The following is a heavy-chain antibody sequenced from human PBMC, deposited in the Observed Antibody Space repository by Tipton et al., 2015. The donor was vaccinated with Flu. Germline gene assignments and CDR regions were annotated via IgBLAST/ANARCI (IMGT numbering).Heavy chain of an antibody. CDR3: ARIGSTGTSSL. Sequence: VQSGPEVKKSGASVKVSCKTSGYVFFQYSLNWVRQAPGQGLEWMAWISPFNGYRNYTETLQGRLPVTTDMSTRTAYMELTNLTSDDTAVYYCARIGSTGTSSLWGQGTQVTVSS. J-gene: IGHJ4*02. V-gene: IGHV1-18*01. CDR2: ISPFNGYR. D-gene: IGHD1-1*01. CDR1: GYVFFQYS.